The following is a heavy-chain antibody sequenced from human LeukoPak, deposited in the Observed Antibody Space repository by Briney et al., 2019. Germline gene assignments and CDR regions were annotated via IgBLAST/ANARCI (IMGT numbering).Heavy chain of an antibody. Sequence: SETLSLTCTVPGGSISSYYWSWIRQPAGKGLEWIGRIYTSGSTNYNPSLKSRVTMSVDTSKNQFSLKLSSVTAADTAVYYCAREPNRYSYGYIDYWGQGTLVTVSS. J-gene: IGHJ4*02. CDR3: AREPNRYSYGYIDY. D-gene: IGHD5-18*01. CDR1: GGSISSYY. CDR2: IYTSGST. V-gene: IGHV4-4*07.